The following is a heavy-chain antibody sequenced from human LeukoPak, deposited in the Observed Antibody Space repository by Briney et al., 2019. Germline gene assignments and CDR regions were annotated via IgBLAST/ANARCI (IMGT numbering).Heavy chain of an antibody. CDR2: IYGNGST. CDR3: ARVGEWLFDIDV. D-gene: IGHD3-16*01. Sequence: SETLSLTCTVSGDPISDYCWTWIRQPAGKGLEWIGRIYGNGSTNYNPSLKSRVAMSIDTSKMQFSLKLRSVTAADTAVYYCARVGEWLFDIDVWGKGTTVTVSS. J-gene: IGHJ6*03. CDR1: GDPISDYC. V-gene: IGHV4-4*07.